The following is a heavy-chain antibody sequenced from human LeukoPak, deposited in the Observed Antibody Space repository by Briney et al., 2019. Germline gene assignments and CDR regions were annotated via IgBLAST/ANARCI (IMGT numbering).Heavy chain of an antibody. CDR3: ARQTCRGATCYRVDQYYYMDV. D-gene: IGHD2-15*01. CDR2: MYYSGST. CDR1: SGSISSTSYY. V-gene: IGHV4-39*01. Sequence: SETLSVTCTVSSGSISSTSYYWGWIRQPPGMGLEWIGSMYYSGSTYYNPSLKSRVTISVDTSKSQFSLKLSSVTAADTGVYYCARQTCRGATCYRVDQYYYMDVWGKGTTVTVSS. J-gene: IGHJ6*03.